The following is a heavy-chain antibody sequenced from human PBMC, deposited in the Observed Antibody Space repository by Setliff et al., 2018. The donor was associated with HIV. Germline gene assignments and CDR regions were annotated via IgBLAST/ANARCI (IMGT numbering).Heavy chain of an antibody. CDR1: GGSFSGYY. CDR3: ARAGTVEGYYYGSGSYYTRDV. Sequence: TLSLTCAVYGGSFSGYYWSWIRQPPGKGLEWIGEINHSGSTNYNPSLKSRVTISVDTSKNQFSLKLSSVTATDTAVYYCARAGTVEGYYYGSGSYYTRDVWGKGTTVTVSS. J-gene: IGHJ6*04. CDR2: INHSGST. V-gene: IGHV4-34*01. D-gene: IGHD3-10*01.